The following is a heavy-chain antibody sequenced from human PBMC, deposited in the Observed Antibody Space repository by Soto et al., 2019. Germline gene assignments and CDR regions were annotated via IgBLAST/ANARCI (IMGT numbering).Heavy chain of an antibody. J-gene: IGHJ6*02. Sequence: EVQLVESGGGLVQPGGSLRLSCAASGFTFSSYSMNWVRQAPGKGLEWVSYISSSSSTIYYADSVKGRFTISRDNAKNSLYLQMNSLRDVDTAVYYCARDSSSSRYYYYGMDVWGQGTTVTVSS. V-gene: IGHV3-48*02. CDR2: ISSSSSTI. CDR3: ARDSSSSRYYYYGMDV. D-gene: IGHD6-6*01. CDR1: GFTFSSYS.